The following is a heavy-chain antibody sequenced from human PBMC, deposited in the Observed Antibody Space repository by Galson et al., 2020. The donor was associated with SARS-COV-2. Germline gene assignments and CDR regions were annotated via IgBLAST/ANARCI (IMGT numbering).Heavy chain of an antibody. D-gene: IGHD5-18*01. J-gene: IGHJ5*02. CDR3: ARDNRGYSYGFATSNWFDP. CDR1: GGSISSGDYY. V-gene: IGHV4-30-4*01. CDR2: IYYSGST. Sequence: ASETLSLTCTVSGGSISSGDYYWSWIRQPPGKGLEWIGYIYYSGSTYYNPSLKSRLTISVDTSKNQFSLKLSSVTAADTAVYYCARDNRGYSYGFATSNWFDPWGQGTLVTVSS.